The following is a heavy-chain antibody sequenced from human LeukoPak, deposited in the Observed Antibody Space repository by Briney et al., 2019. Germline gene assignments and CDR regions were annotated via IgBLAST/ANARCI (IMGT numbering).Heavy chain of an antibody. CDR3: TTLGYHLDS. CDR1: AFTFSDYS. Sequence: GGSLRLSCAASAFTFSDYSMNWVRQAPGKGLEWISYISGRSSTIYYADSVRGRFAISRDNAKNSLYLQMNSLRAEDTGLYYCTTLGYHLDSWGQGTLVTVSS. CDR2: ISGRSSTI. J-gene: IGHJ4*02. D-gene: IGHD3-22*01. V-gene: IGHV3-48*04.